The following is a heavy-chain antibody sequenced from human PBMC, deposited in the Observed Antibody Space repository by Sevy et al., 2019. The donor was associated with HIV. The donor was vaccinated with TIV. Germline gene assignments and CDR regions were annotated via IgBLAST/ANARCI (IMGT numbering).Heavy chain of an antibody. CDR3: SREGGVVVVVAANQFDY. J-gene: IGHJ4*02. Sequence: GGSLRLSCTASGFSFGYYAMSWFRQAPGKGLEWVAFIRGKAFGGATEYAASVKGRFTISRDDSKNIAYLQMNSLKSEDTAVYYCSREGGVVVVVAANQFDYWGQGTLVTVSS. D-gene: IGHD2-15*01. CDR1: GFSFGYYA. V-gene: IGHV3-49*03. CDR2: IRGKAFGGAT.